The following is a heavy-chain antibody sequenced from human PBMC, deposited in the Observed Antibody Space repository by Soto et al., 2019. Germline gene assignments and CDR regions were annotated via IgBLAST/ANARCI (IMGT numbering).Heavy chain of an antibody. Sequence: QVQLVQSGAEVKKPGASVKVSCKASGYTFTGHYIHWVRQAPEQGPEWMGEIGPESGATRYAQKFQGRVTMTRDTSITTVDMELKKLSHDDTAVYYCGRGRSGPIVVFYWGQGTPVTVSS. CDR1: GYTFTGHY. J-gene: IGHJ4*02. CDR3: GRGRSGPIVVFY. CDR2: IGPESGAT. D-gene: IGHD1-26*01. V-gene: IGHV1-2*02.